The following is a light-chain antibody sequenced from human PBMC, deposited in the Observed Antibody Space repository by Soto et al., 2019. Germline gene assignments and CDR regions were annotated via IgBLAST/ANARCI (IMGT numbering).Light chain of an antibody. Sequence: EIVLTQSPGTLSLSPGERATLSCRASQSVSSSYLAWYQQKPGQAPRLLIYGASSRATGIPDRFSGSGSGTDFTLTISRLEPEDFAVYYCQQRSNWPWTVSQGTKVDSK. J-gene: IGKJ1*01. V-gene: IGKV3D-20*02. CDR1: QSVSSSY. CDR2: GAS. CDR3: QQRSNWPWT.